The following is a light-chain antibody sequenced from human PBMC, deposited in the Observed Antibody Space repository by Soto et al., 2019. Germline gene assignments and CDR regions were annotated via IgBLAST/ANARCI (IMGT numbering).Light chain of an antibody. J-gene: IGKJ1*01. Sequence: DIQVTQSPSSLSASVGDRVTITCRASQSISSYLNWYQQKPGKVPKLLIYAASSLQSGVPSRFSGSGSGTDFTLTISSLQPEDFATYYCQQSYSTPRTFGQGTKVDIK. CDR1: QSISSY. CDR3: QQSYSTPRT. CDR2: AAS. V-gene: IGKV1-39*01.